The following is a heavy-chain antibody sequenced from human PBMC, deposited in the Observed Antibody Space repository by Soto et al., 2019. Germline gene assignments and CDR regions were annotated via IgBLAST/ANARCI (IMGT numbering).Heavy chain of an antibody. D-gene: IGHD2-21*01. CDR2: IFYTGST. CDR1: GGSISRYF. V-gene: IGHV4-59*01. J-gene: IGHJ5*02. CDR3: AHFSDLEWFDP. Sequence: QVQLQESGPGLVRPSETLSLTCTVSGGSISRYFWSWIRQSPGKGLEWIGYIFYTGSTTYNPSLKSRVTISIDTSKTQFSPKLSSLTAADTAVYYGAHFSDLEWFDPWGQGTLVTVSS.